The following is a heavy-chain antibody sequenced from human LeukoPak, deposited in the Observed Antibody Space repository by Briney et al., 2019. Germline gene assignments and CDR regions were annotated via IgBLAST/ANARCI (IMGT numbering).Heavy chain of an antibody. CDR2: IYTSGST. J-gene: IGHJ4*02. CDR1: AGSISSGSYY. V-gene: IGHV4-61*02. Sequence: PSQTLSLTCTVSAGSISSGSYYWSWIRQPAGKGLEWIGRIYTSGSTNYNPSLKSRVTISVDTSKNQFSLKLSSVTAADTAVYYCASRIIYDSSGYYGDYWGQGTLVTVSS. CDR3: ASRIIYDSSGYYGDY. D-gene: IGHD3-22*01.